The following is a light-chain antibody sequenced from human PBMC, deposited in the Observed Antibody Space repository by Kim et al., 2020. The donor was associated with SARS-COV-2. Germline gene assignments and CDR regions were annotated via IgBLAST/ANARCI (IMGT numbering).Light chain of an antibody. J-gene: IGKJ5*01. V-gene: IGKV3-11*01. Sequence: WSPGERATLSFRASQTVDNLLSWYRQKPGQPPRLLIYHASERATGIPARFSGSGSGTDFTLTVSSLEPEDFAVYYCQQRSSWPITFGQGTRLEIK. CDR2: HAS. CDR3: QQRSSWPIT. CDR1: QTVDNL.